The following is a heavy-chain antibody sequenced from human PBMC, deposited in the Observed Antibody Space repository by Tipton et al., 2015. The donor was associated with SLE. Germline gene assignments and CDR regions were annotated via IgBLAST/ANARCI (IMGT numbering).Heavy chain of an antibody. Sequence: TLSLTCAVYGGSFSGYYWSWIRQPPGKGLEWIGEINHSGSTNYNPSLKSRVTISVDTSKNQFSLKLSSVTAADTAVYYCARDGGYSGYYYYYGMDVWGQGTTVTVSS. CDR3: ARDGGYSGYYYYYGMDV. CDR1: GGSFSGYY. J-gene: IGHJ6*02. D-gene: IGHD5-12*01. V-gene: IGHV4-34*01. CDR2: INHSGST.